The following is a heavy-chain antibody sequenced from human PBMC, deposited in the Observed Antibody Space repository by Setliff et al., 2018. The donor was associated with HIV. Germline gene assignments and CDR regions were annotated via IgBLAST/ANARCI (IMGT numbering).Heavy chain of an antibody. CDR3: ARELYGGNSRPFDY. CDR1: GVSISAYY. D-gene: IGHD1-26*01. Sequence: KTSETLSLTCTVSGVSISAYYWSWIRQPPGKGLEWIGYVYYGGVTNYNPSLKSRLTISVDTSKNQVSLKLKSVTTADTAVYYCARELYGGNSRPFDYWGQGALVTVSS. V-gene: IGHV4-59*01. J-gene: IGHJ4*02. CDR2: VYYGGVT.